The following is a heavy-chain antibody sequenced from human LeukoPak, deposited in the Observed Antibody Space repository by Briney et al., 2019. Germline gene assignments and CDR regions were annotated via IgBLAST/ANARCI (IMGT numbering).Heavy chain of an antibody. Sequence: ASVKVSCKASGYTFTSYAMHWVRQAPGQRLEWMGWINAGNGNAKYSQKFQGRVTITRDTSASTAYMELSSLRVEHTAVYYCAKELDGSGSYGPDHWGQGTLVTVSS. V-gene: IGHV1-3*01. J-gene: IGHJ4*02. CDR1: GYTFTSYA. CDR2: INAGNGNA. D-gene: IGHD3-22*01. CDR3: AKELDGSGSYGPDH.